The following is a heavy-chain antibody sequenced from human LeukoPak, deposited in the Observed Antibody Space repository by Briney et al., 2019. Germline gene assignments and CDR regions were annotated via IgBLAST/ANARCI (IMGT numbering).Heavy chain of an antibody. CDR3: ARSTELGSGDYYYYGMDV. J-gene: IGHJ6*02. V-gene: IGHV4-59*10. Sequence: SETLSLTCAVYGGSFSSYYWSWIRQPAGKGLEWIGRIYTSGSTNYNPSLKSRVTMSVDTSKNQFSLKLSPVTAADTAVYYCARSTELGSGDYYYYGMDVWGQGTTVTVSS. CDR1: GGSFSSYY. CDR2: IYTSGST. D-gene: IGHD2-21*01.